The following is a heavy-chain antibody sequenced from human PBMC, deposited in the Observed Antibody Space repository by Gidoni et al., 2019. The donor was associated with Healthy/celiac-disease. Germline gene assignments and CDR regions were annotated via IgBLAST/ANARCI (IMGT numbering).Heavy chain of an antibody. Sequence: QVQLVQSGAEVKKPGASLKVSCKASGYTFNGNSMHWVRQAPGQGPEWMGWINPNSGGTNYAQKVHGWVTMTRDTSISTAYMELSRLRSDDTAVYYCARAAPTHYDSSGYYYFDYWGQGTLVTVSS. V-gene: IGHV1-2*04. CDR2: INPNSGGT. CDR3: ARAAPTHYDSSGYYYFDY. CDR1: GYTFNGNS. J-gene: IGHJ4*02. D-gene: IGHD3-22*01.